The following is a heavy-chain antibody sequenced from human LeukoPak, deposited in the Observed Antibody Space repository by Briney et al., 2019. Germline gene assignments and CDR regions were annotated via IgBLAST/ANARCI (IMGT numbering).Heavy chain of an antibody. V-gene: IGHV3-23*01. D-gene: IGHD5-18*01. CDR3: ATNTAMGYFDY. Sequence: PGGSLRLSCAASGFTFSSYAMSWVRQAPGKGLEWVSAISGGGGSTYYADSVKGRFTISRDNSKNTLYLQMNSLRAEDTARYYCATNTAMGYFDYWGQGTLVTVSS. CDR1: GFTFSSYA. CDR2: ISGGGGST. J-gene: IGHJ4*02.